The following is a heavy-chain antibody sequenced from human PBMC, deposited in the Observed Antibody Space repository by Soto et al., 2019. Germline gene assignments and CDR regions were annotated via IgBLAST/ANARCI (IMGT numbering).Heavy chain of an antibody. V-gene: IGHV4-59*08. CDR2: IYYSGST. CDR1: GGSISSYY. D-gene: IGHD1-1*01. Sequence: PSETLSLTCTVSGGSISSYYWSWIRQPPGKGLEWIGYIYYSGSTNYNPSLKSRVTISVDTSKNQFSLKLSSVTAADTAVYYCARNPATWDYFDYWGPGTLVNVSS. J-gene: IGHJ4*02. CDR3: ARNPATWDYFDY.